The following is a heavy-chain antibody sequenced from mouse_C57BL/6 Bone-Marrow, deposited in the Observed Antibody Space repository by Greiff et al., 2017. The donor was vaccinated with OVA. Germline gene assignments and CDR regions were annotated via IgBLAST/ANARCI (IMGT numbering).Heavy chain of an antibody. D-gene: IGHD1-1*01. V-gene: IGHV1-55*01. Sequence: VQLQQPGAELVKPGASVKMSCKASGYTFTSYWITWVKQRPGQGLEWIGDIYPGSGSTNYNEKFKSKATLTADKSSSTAYMELRSLTSEDSAVYFCARSPYYGSSYSLYFDYWGQGTTLTVSS. J-gene: IGHJ2*01. CDR3: ARSPYYGSSYSLYFDY. CDR2: IYPGSGST. CDR1: GYTFTSYW.